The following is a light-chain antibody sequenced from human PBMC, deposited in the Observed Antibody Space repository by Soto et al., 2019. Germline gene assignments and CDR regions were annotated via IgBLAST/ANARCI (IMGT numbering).Light chain of an antibody. Sequence: QSALTQPASVSGSPGQSITISCTGTSSDVGGYNYVSWYQQHPGKAPNLMIYDVSNRPSGVSNSFSGSKSGNTAALPISAFQAGNEAVYYYILYTSGSAYDSGAGT. CDR2: DVS. CDR3: ILYTSGSAYD. CDR1: SSDVGGYNY. V-gene: IGLV2-14*01. J-gene: IGLJ1*01.